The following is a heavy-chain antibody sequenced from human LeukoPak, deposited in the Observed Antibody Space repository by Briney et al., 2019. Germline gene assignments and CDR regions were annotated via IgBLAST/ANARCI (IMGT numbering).Heavy chain of an antibody. J-gene: IGHJ6*02. CDR3: ARDAQGMDV. Sequence: GGSLRLSCAASGFTFSSYGMHWVRQAPGKGLEWVAVIWYDGSNRYYADSVKGRFTISRDNSKNTLYLQMNSLRAEDTAVYYCARDAQGMDVWGQGTTVTVSS. CDR2: IWYDGSNR. CDR1: GFTFSSYG. V-gene: IGHV3-33*01.